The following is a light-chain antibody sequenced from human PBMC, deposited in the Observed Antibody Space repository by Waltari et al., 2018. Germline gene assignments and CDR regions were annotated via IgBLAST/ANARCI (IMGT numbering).Light chain of an antibody. CDR2: DVY. Sequence: DIVLTQSPATLSLSPGDTGTLSCRASQDISTDLAWYQHRPGQPPRLLVYDVYNRAAGIPPRFSGSGSGTDFTLTISSLEPEDLAVYFCQQRSLWPRTFGPGTKVEI. CDR1: QDISTD. CDR3: QQRSLWPRT. J-gene: IGKJ1*01. V-gene: IGKV3-11*01.